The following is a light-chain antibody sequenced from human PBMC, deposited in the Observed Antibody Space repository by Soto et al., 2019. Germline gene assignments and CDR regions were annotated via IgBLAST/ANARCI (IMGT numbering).Light chain of an antibody. CDR2: GAS. Sequence: EIVLTQSPATLSLSPGERATLSCRASQSVGNNFAWYQQKPGQAPRLLIYGASKRATGIPARFSGSGSGTDLTLTIRSLGPEDFARCYGQYRGLWPLLFTFGPGTKVDIK. V-gene: IGKV3-11*01. CDR3: QYRGLWPLLFT. J-gene: IGKJ3*01. CDR1: QSVGNN.